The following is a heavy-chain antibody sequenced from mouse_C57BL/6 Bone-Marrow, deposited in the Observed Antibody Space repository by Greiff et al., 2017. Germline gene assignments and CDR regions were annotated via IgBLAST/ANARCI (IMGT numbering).Heavy chain of an antibody. Sequence: VQLQQPGAELVKPGASVKVSCKASGYTFTSYWMHWVKQRPGQGLEWIGRIHPSDSDTNYNQKFKGKATLTVDKSSSTAYMQLSSLTSEDSAVYYCAIPMYYYGSSPWFAYWGQGTRVTVSA. CDR3: AIPMYYYGSSPWFAY. CDR1: GYTFTSYW. D-gene: IGHD1-1*01. V-gene: IGHV1-74*01. J-gene: IGHJ3*01. CDR2: IHPSDSDT.